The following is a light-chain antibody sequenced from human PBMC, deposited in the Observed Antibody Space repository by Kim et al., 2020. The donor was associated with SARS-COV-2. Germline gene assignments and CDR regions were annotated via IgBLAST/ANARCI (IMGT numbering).Light chain of an antibody. Sequence: EIVLTQSPGALSLSPGERATLSCRASQSVTNNYLAWYQQKPGQAPRPLIYGVSNRAIGIPDRFSGSGSGTDFTLTISRLEPGDSAVYYCQQCGGSPMYTFGQGTKLEI. J-gene: IGKJ2*01. CDR3: QQCGGSPMYT. V-gene: IGKV3-20*01. CDR2: GVS. CDR1: QSVTNNY.